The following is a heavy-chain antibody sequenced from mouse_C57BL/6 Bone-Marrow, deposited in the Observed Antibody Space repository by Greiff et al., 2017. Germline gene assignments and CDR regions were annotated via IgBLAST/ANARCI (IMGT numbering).Heavy chain of an antibody. CDR2: IYPGSGST. CDR1: GYTFTSYW. CDR3: ARPYYSNYWYFDV. V-gene: IGHV1-55*01. D-gene: IGHD2-5*01. Sequence: QVQLQQPGADLVKPGASVKLSCKASGYTFTSYWITWVKQRPGQGLEWIGDIYPGSGSTNYNEKFKSKATLTVDTSSSTAYMQLSSLTSEDSAVYYWARPYYSNYWYFDVWGTGTTVTVSS. J-gene: IGHJ1*03.